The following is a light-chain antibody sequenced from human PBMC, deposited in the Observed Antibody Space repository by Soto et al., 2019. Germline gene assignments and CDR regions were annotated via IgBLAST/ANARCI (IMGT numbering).Light chain of an antibody. CDR3: VQYISYSLWT. V-gene: IGKV1-5*03. J-gene: IGKJ1*01. Sequence: DIQMTQSPSTLSASVGARVTITCRASQSISSWLAWYQQKPGKAPKLLIYKASSLESGVPSRFSGSGSGTEFSLNIRSLQPDDCATYFCVQYISYSLWTFGQGTKVETK. CDR1: QSISSW. CDR2: KAS.